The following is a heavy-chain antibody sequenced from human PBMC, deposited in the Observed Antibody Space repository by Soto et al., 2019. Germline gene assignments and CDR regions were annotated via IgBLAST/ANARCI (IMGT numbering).Heavy chain of an antibody. CDR3: VRGGGGGLFDP. J-gene: IGHJ5*02. CDR2: ISPGGRYP. V-gene: IGHV3-11*06. CDR1: GFTFGDSY. Sequence: PVGSLRLSCAVSGFTFGDSYMSWIRQAPGKGLEWLSYISPGGRYPAYADSVKGRFTISRDSAKRSLYLQMMSLTAEDTAIYYCVRGGGGGLFDPWGQGTMVTVSS. D-gene: IGHD2-15*01.